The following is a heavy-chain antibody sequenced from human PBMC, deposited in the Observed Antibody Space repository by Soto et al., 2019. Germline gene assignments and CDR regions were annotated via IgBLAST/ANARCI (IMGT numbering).Heavy chain of an antibody. Sequence: QLQLQEPGPGLVKPSETLSLTCTVSGGSISSSSYYWGWIRQPPGKGLEWIGSIYYSGSTYYNPSLKSRVTISVDTSKNQFSLKLSSVTAADTAVYYCPLSIAAAGMDSQNYYGMDVWGQGTTVTVSS. V-gene: IGHV4-39*01. CDR2: IYYSGST. J-gene: IGHJ6*02. CDR1: GGSISSSSYY. CDR3: PLSIAAAGMDSQNYYGMDV. D-gene: IGHD6-13*01.